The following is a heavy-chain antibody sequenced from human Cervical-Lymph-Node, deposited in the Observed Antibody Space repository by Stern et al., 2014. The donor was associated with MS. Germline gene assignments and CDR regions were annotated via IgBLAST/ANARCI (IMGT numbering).Heavy chain of an antibody. CDR3: ARRGHGYMGIDY. CDR1: GYRFTNNW. D-gene: IGHD1-1*01. CDR2: IYPGDSKT. V-gene: IGHV5-51*03. Sequence: EVQLVQSGAEVKKPGASLRISCEVSGYRFTNNWIGWVRQMPGQGLEWMGMIYPGDSKTKYSPSFQGQVTILVDKSNTTTCLQWGSRKAWDAAIYYCARRGHGYMGIDYWGQGTLVTVSS. J-gene: IGHJ4*02.